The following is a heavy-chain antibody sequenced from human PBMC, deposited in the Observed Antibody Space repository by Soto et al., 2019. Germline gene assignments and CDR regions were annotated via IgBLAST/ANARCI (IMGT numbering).Heavy chain of an antibody. V-gene: IGHV3-21*01. CDR2: ISSSSSYI. CDR1: GFTFSSYS. Sequence: EVQLVESGGGLVKPGGSLRLSCAASGFTFSSYSMNWVRQAPGKGLEWVSSISSSSSYIYYADSVKGRFTISRDNAKNSLYLQMNSLRAEDTAVYYCARDQVVAANRDAFAIWGQGTMVTVSA. J-gene: IGHJ3*02. CDR3: ARDQVVAANRDAFAI. D-gene: IGHD2-15*01.